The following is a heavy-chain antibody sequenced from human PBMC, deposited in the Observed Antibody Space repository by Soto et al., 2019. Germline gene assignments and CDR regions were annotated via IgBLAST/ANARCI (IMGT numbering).Heavy chain of an antibody. Sequence: EVQLLESGGGLVQPGGSLRLSCAASGFTFSFCAMNWVRQAPGKGLEWVSSTRGSGGDTYYADSVRGRFTISRDNSNNTLYLQMNSLRVVDTAVYYCVKGHSHSYYYFDYWGQGTLVTVSS. D-gene: IGHD1-26*01. J-gene: IGHJ4*02. CDR3: VKGHSHSYYYFDY. V-gene: IGHV3-23*01. CDR2: TRGSGGDT. CDR1: GFTFSFCA.